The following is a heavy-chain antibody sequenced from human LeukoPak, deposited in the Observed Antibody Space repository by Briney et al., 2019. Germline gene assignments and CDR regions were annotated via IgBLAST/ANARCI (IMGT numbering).Heavy chain of an antibody. CDR3: ASALPSAWLDDDAFDI. D-gene: IGHD6-19*01. Sequence: SETLSLTCTVSGGPISSYYWSWIRQPAGQGREWIGRIYTSGSTNYNPSLKSRVTMSVDTSKNQFSLKLSSVTAADTAVYYCASALPSAWLDDDAFDIWGQGTMVTVSS. J-gene: IGHJ3*02. CDR2: IYTSGST. CDR1: GGPISSYY. V-gene: IGHV4-4*07.